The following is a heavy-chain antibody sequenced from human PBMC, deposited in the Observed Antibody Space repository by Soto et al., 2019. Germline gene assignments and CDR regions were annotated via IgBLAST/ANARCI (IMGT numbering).Heavy chain of an antibody. D-gene: IGHD6-13*01. CDR3: AGYRREAVAGYTLDN. CDR1: GGSISSNY. J-gene: IGHJ4*02. CDR2: VYNSGST. V-gene: IGHV4-59*01. Sequence: PXGTLSLTFTVSGGSISSNYWTWIRQPPGKGLEWIGYVYNSGSTNYNPSLKSRVTISEDTSKSQFSLKVNSMTAADTAVYYCAGYRREAVAGYTLDNWGQGILVTVSS.